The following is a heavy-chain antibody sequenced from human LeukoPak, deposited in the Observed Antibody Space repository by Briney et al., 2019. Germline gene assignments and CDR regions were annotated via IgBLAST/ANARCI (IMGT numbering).Heavy chain of an antibody. CDR2: IYTSGST. D-gene: IGHD3-22*01. CDR3: ARSEYYDSSGHFDY. Sequence: SETLSLTCTMSGGSISSYYWSWIRQPAGKGLEWIGRIYTSGSTNYNPSLKSRVTMSVDTSKNQFSLKLSSVTAADTAVYYCARSEYYDSSGHFDYWGQGTLVAVSS. CDR1: GGSISSYY. V-gene: IGHV4-4*07. J-gene: IGHJ4*02.